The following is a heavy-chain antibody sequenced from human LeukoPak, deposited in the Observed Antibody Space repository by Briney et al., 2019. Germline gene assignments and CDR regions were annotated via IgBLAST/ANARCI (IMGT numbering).Heavy chain of an antibody. J-gene: IGHJ3*02. Sequence: ASVKVSCKASGYTFTSYGISWVRQAPGQGLEWMGWISAYNGNTNYAQKLQGRVTMTTDTSTSTAYMELRSLRSDDTAVYYCARCGRYSSSWYQTSDAFDIWGQGTMVTVSP. V-gene: IGHV1-18*01. CDR3: ARCGRYSSSWYQTSDAFDI. D-gene: IGHD6-13*01. CDR2: ISAYNGNT. CDR1: GYTFTSYG.